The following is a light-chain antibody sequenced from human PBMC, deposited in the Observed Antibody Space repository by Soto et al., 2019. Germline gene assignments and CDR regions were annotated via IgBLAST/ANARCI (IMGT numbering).Light chain of an antibody. V-gene: IGKV4-1*01. CDR3: QQYFSTPLT. J-gene: IGKJ4*01. CDR2: WAS. CDR1: QSVLYRSNNKNN. Sequence: DVVMTQSPDSLAVSLGERATINCKSSQSVLYRSNNKNNLAWFQQRAGQPPRLLIYWASTRESGVPDRFSGSGSGTDFTLTISSLQIEDVAVYYCQQYFSTPLTLGGGTKVDIK.